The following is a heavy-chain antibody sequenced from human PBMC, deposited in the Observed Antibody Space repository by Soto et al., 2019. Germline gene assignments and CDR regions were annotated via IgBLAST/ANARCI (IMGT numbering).Heavy chain of an antibody. J-gene: IGHJ4*02. V-gene: IGHV4-4*07. D-gene: IGHD5-12*01. CDR1: GGSINTFY. CDR3: AREGSYSAYNFAHGIQLWSFDF. Sequence: SETLSLTCTVSGGSINTFYWSWVRQPAGKGLEWIGRIFSSGSTSFNPSLESRVAMSVDTSKNHFSLNLSSVTAADMAVYYCAREGSYSAYNFAHGIQLWSFDFWGQGALVTVPS. CDR2: IFSSGST.